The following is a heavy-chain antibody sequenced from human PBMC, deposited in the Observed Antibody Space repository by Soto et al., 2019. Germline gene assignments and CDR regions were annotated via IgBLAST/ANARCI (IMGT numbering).Heavy chain of an antibody. CDR1: GDSISAYS. J-gene: IGHJ4*02. CDR3: AREGNLGRWLQPLDF. Sequence: SETLSLTCTVSGDSISAYSLSWVRQPPGKGLEWIGNIHYNGNTKYNPSLKSRVTMSVDTSKNQFSLKLISVTAADTAKYFCAREGNLGRWLQPLDFWGQGTLVTVSS. D-gene: IGHD5-12*01. V-gene: IGHV4-59*01. CDR2: IHYNGNT.